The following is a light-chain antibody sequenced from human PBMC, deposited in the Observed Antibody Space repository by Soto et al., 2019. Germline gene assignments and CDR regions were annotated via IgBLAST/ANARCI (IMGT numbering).Light chain of an antibody. V-gene: IGKV3-15*01. J-gene: IGKJ1*01. Sequence: TQSPCTLSPSVGERATLSCRASQSVSSNYVAWYQQKPGQATRLLNYGASTRAAGIPARFSGSGSGTEFTLTISSLHSDDFATYYRQQYDYSRTFGQGTKVDIK. CDR1: QSVSSN. CDR2: GAS. CDR3: QQYDYSRT.